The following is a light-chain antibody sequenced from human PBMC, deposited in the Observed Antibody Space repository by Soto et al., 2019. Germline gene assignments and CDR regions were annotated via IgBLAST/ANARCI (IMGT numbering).Light chain of an antibody. CDR2: EVS. Sequence: QSALTQPASVSGSPGQSITISCTGTSSDVGGYNYVSWYQQHPGKAPKLMIYEVSNRPSGVSNRFSGSKSGNTASLTISGLQAEDEADYYCSSYTSSSNPVFGGGTKVNVL. CDR1: SSDVGGYNY. V-gene: IGLV2-14*01. CDR3: SSYTSSSNPV. J-gene: IGLJ2*01.